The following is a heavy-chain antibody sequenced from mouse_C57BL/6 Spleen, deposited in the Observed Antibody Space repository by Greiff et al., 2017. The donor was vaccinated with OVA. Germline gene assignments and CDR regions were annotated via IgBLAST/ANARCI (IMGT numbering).Heavy chain of an antibody. CDR1: GYSITSGYY. CDR3: ARGGDDGSWFAY. Sequence: VQLQEPGPGLVKPSQSLSLTCSVTGYSITSGYYRNWIRQFPGSHLEWVGFIRYDGSNNYNQSFKNRITITGDKSKNQYFLKVNSVTTEDTATYYGARGGDDGSWFAYWGQGTLVTVSA. D-gene: IGHD2-2*01. V-gene: IGHV3-6*01. J-gene: IGHJ3*01. CDR2: IRYDGSN.